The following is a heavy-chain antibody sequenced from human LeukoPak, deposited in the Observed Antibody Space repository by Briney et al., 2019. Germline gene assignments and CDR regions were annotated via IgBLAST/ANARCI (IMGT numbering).Heavy chain of an antibody. V-gene: IGHV4-59*01. CDR2: IYYSGST. CDR3: ARDCLYDSSGYSHDAFDV. CDR1: GGSISSYY. J-gene: IGHJ3*01. D-gene: IGHD3-22*01. Sequence: SETLSLTCTVSGGSISSYYWSWIRQPPGKGLEWIGYIYYSGSTNYNPSLKSRVTISVDTSKNQFSLKLSSVTAADTAVYYCARDCLYDSSGYSHDAFDVWGQGTMVTVSS.